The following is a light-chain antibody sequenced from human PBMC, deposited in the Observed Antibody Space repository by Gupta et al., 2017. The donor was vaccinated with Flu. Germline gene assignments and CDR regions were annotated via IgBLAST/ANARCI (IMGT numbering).Light chain of an antibody. CDR2: EVS. J-gene: IGLJ2*01. V-gene: IGLV2-14*01. CDR1: SSNVVGYDY. CDR3: SSYTNTSTVVV. Sequence: IAISCSGTSSNVVGYDYVSWYQQHPGKAPELMIFEVSRRPSGISDRFSGSKSGSTAALTITGLLAEDEADYYCSSYTNTSTVVVFGGGTKLTVL.